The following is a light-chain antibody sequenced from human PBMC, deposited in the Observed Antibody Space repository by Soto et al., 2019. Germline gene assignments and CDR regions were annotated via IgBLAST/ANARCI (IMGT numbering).Light chain of an antibody. CDR2: SSN. V-gene: IGLV1-44*01. Sequence: QSVLTQPPSASGTPEQRVTISCSGSSSNIGSNSVSWYQQLPGTAPKLLMYSSNQRPSGVPDRFSGSKSGTSASLAISGLQSEDEADYYCAAWDDSLNGVVFGGGTQLTVL. CDR3: AAWDDSLNGVV. J-gene: IGLJ2*01. CDR1: SSNIGSNS.